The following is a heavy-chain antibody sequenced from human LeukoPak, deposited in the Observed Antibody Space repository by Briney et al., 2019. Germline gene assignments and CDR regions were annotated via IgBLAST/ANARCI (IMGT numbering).Heavy chain of an antibody. J-gene: IGHJ3*02. Sequence: GESLKISCKGSGYSFTSYWIGWVRQMPGKGLEWMGIIYPGDSDTRYSPSFQGQVTISADKSISTAYLQWGSLKASDTAMYYCARGLLWFGELFLSAFDIWGQGTMVTVSS. D-gene: IGHD3-10*01. CDR3: ARGLLWFGELFLSAFDI. V-gene: IGHV5-51*01. CDR2: IYPGDSDT. CDR1: GYSFTSYW.